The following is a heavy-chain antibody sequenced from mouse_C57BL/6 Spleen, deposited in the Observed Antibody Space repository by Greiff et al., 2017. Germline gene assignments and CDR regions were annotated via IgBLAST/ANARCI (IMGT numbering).Heavy chain of an antibody. J-gene: IGHJ3*01. Sequence: EVKLVESGGGLVKPGGSLKLSFAASGFTFSSYAMSWVRQTPEKRLEWVATISDGGSYTYYPDNVKGRFTISRDNAKNNLYLQMSHLKSEDTAMYYCARGTCFAYWGQGTLVTVSA. CDR2: ISDGGSYT. CDR3: ARGTCFAY. D-gene: IGHD3-3*01. CDR1: GFTFSSYA. V-gene: IGHV5-4*03.